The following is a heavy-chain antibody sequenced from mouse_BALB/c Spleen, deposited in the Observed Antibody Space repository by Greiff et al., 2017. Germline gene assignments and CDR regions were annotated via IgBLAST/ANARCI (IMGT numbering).Heavy chain of an antibody. CDR3: ASRTTATYFDY. CDR2: INPGSGGT. J-gene: IGHJ2*01. Sequence: QVQLQQSGAELVRPGTSVKVSCKASGYAFTNYLIEWVKQRPGQGLEWIGVINPGSGGTNYNEKFKGKATLTADKSSSTAYMQLSSPTSEDSAVYYCASRTTATYFDYWGQGTTLTVSS. V-gene: IGHV1-54*01. CDR1: GYAFTNYL. D-gene: IGHD1-2*01.